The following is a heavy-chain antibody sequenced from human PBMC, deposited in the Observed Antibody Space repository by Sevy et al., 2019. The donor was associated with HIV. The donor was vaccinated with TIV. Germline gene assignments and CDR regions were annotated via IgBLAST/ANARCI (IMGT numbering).Heavy chain of an antibody. CDR2: IRSKANSYAT. V-gene: IGHV3-73*01. CDR1: GFTFSGSA. J-gene: IGHJ6*02. Sequence: GGSLRLSCAASGFTFSGSAMHWVRQASGKGLEWVGRIRSKANSYATAYAPSVRGRFTISRDDSKNTAYLQMNSLKTEDTAVYYCARHEEPHYYSYYGMDVWGQGTTVTVSS. D-gene: IGHD1-1*01. CDR3: ARHEEPHYYSYYGMDV.